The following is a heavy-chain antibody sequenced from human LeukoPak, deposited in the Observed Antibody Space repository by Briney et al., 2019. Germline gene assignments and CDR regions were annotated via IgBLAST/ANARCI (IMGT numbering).Heavy chain of an antibody. CDR2: ISGSGGST. D-gene: IGHD1-26*01. CDR3: ARDSTHSGSYSDFDY. CDR1: GFTFSSYA. J-gene: IGHJ4*02. V-gene: IGHV3-23*01. Sequence: GGSLRLSCEASGFTFSSYAMSWVRQAPGKGLEGVSAISGSGGSTYYADSVKGRFTISRDNSKNTLYLQMNSLRAEDTAVYYCARDSTHSGSYSDFDYWGQGTLVTVSS.